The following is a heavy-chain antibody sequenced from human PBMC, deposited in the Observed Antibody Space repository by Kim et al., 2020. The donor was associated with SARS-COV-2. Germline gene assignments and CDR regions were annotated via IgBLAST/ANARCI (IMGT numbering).Heavy chain of an antibody. D-gene: IGHD6-13*01. CDR3: ARGLEGIAAAGYYFDY. Sequence: SETLSLTCAVYGGSFSGYYWSWIRQPPGKGLEWIGEINHSRSTNYNPSLKSRVTISVDTSKNQFSLKLSSVTAADTAVYYCARGLEGIAAAGYYFDYWG. CDR1: GGSFSGYY. CDR2: INHSRST. J-gene: IGHJ4*01. V-gene: IGHV4-34*01.